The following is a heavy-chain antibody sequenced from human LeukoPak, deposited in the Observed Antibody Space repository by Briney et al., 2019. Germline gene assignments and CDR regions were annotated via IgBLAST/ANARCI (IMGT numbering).Heavy chain of an antibody. V-gene: IGHV4-59*12. D-gene: IGHD6-6*01. CDR2: ICDNGNT. CDR3: ARGRYVPRSRYSSSSRAFDI. CDR1: GGSFSPAH. Sequence: SETLSLTCTFSGGSFSPAHWSWIRQPPGKGLEWIGVICDNGNTDYNPSLKSRVTISVDTSKNQFSLKLSSVTAADTAVYYCARGRYVPRSRYSSSSRAFDIWGQGTMVTVSS. J-gene: IGHJ3*02.